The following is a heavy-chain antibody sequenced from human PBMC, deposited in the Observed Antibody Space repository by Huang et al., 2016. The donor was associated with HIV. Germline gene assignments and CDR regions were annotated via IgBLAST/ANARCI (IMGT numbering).Heavy chain of an antibody. V-gene: IGHV3-30*02. CDR3: AKDEKFFCTGGSCFSSNIDY. J-gene: IGHJ4*02. D-gene: IGHD2-15*01. CDR2: IRHDGRNI. CDR1: GFTFSNFG. Sequence: QVHLVESGGGVVQPGGSLRLSCAATGFTFSNFGMHWVRQAPGKGLGWVSFIRHDGRNICYADSIHGRFTISRDNTEDTLFLEMTTVKSEDTAIYYCAKDEKFFCTGGSCFSSNIDYWGQGTLVTVSS.